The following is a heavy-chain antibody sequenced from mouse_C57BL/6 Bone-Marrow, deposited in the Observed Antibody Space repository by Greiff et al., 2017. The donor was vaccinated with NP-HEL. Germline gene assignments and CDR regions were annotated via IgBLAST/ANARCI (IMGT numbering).Heavy chain of an antibody. CDR1: GYTFTDYY. J-gene: IGHJ4*01. V-gene: IGHV1-75*01. D-gene: IGHD2-3*01. CDR3: ARYPYDGYSLYGMDY. CDR2: IFPGSGST. Sequence: QVQLQQSGPELVKPGASVKISCKASGYTFTDYYINWVKQRPGQGLEWIGWIFPGSGSTYYNEKFKGKATLTVDKSSSTAYMLLSSLTSEDSAVYFCARYPYDGYSLYGMDYWGQGTSVTVSS.